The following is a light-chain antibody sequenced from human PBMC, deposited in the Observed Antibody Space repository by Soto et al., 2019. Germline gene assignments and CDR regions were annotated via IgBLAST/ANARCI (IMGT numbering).Light chain of an antibody. CDR3: GSKAGSDKHVV. CDR2: EVT. V-gene: IGLV2-8*01. CDR1: SSDIRDSNY. Sequence: QAALTQPPSASGSPGQSVTLSCSGISSDIRDSNYVSWYQQHPGKAPKPVVSEVTKRPSGVPDRFSGSRSGTTAFLTISGLQTEDEADYYCGSKAGSDKHVVFGGGTKLTVL. J-gene: IGLJ2*01.